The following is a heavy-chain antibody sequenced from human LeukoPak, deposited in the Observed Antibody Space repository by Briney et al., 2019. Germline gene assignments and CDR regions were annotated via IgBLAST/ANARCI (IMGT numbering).Heavy chain of an antibody. CDR1: GFTFSSYS. Sequence: GGSLRLSCAASGFTFSSYSMNWVRQAPGKGLEWVSSISSSSSYIYYADSVKGRFTICRDNAKNSLYLQMNSLRAEDTAVYYCARPHYYDSSGYYYLFDYWGQGTLVTVSS. CDR2: ISSSSSYI. CDR3: ARPHYYDSSGYYYLFDY. D-gene: IGHD3-22*01. V-gene: IGHV3-21*01. J-gene: IGHJ4*02.